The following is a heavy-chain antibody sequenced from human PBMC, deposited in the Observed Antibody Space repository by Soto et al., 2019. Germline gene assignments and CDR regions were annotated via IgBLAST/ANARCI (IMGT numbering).Heavy chain of an antibody. Sequence: SETLSLTCTVSGGSISSGGYYWSWIRQHPGKGLEWIGYIYYSGSTYYNPSLKSRVTISVDTSKNQFSLKLSSVTAADTAVYYCARIGGPFVGVYYWGQGTLVTVSS. V-gene: IGHV4-31*03. D-gene: IGHD3-16*01. CDR3: ARIGGPFVGVYY. CDR2: IYYSGST. J-gene: IGHJ4*02. CDR1: GGSISSGGYY.